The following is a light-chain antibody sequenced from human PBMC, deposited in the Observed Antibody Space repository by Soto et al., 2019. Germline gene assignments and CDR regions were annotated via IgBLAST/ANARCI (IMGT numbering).Light chain of an antibody. CDR3: SSYAGSNNPHV. CDR2: EVS. CDR1: SSDVGGYNY. V-gene: IGLV2-8*01. Sequence: QSVLTQPPSASGSPGQSVTISCTGTSSDVGGYNYVSWYQQHPGKAPKLMIYEVSKRPSGVPHRFSGSKSGNTASLTVSGLQADDEADYYCSSYAGSNNPHVFGTGTKLTVL. J-gene: IGLJ1*01.